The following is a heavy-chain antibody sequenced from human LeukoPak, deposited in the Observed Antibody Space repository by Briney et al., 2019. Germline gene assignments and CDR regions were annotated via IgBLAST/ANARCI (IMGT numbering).Heavy chain of an antibody. Sequence: GGSLRLSCAASGFTFSSYWMSWVRQAPGKGLECISGFSGSGGSTYYADSVKGRFTISRDNSKNTLYLQMNSLRAEDTAVYYCAKEAYNILTGYYDYWGQGTLVTVSS. CDR3: AKEAYNILTGYYDY. D-gene: IGHD3-9*01. CDR1: GFTFSSYW. J-gene: IGHJ4*02. V-gene: IGHV3-23*01. CDR2: FSGSGGST.